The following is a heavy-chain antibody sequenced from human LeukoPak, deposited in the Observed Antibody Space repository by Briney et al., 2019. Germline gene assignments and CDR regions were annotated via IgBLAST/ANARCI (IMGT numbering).Heavy chain of an antibody. CDR2: INSDGSST. Sequence: PGGSLRLSCAASGFTFSSYWMHWVRQAPGKGLVWVSRINSDGSSTNYADSVKGRFTISRDNAKNTLHLQMNSLRAEDTAVYYCARGSYTSTSTWYYWGQGTLVTVSS. D-gene: IGHD2-2*02. CDR3: ARGSYTSTSTWYY. V-gene: IGHV3-74*01. CDR1: GFTFSSYW. J-gene: IGHJ4*02.